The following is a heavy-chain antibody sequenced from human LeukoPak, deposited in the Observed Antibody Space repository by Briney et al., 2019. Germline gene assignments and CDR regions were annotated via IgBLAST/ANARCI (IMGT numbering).Heavy chain of an antibody. Sequence: GGSLRLSCAASGFSFSTYAMSWVRQAPGKGLEWVSGTSDRGDYTYYADSVKGRFTISRDSSKNTLFLQMNSLRAEDTALYFCARKAQYNGHYPLDYWGQGTLVTVSS. J-gene: IGHJ4*02. CDR3: ARKAQYNGHYPLDY. CDR2: TSDRGDYT. V-gene: IGHV3-23*01. CDR1: GFSFSTYA. D-gene: IGHD1-7*01.